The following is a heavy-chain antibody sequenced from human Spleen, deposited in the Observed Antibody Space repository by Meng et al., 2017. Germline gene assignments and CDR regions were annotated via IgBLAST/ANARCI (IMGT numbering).Heavy chain of an antibody. D-gene: IGHD6-13*01. CDR2: IDPKSGDT. Sequence: ASVKVSCKPSGYNFPDYWLHWVRRAPGQGLEWMGRIDPKSGDTHYARRFQGRVTMTGDTSISTAYMELSRLRSDDTAMYYCARDEDISAAGKLFGDYWGQGTLVTVSS. V-gene: IGHV1-2*06. J-gene: IGHJ4*02. CDR1: GYNFPDYW. CDR3: ARDEDISAAGKLFGDY.